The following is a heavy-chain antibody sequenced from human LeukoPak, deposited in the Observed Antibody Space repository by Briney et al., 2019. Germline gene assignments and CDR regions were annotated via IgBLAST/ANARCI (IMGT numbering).Heavy chain of an antibody. Sequence: ASVKVSCKASGYTFTSYDINWVRQATGQGLEWMGWMNPNSGNTGYAQKFQGRATMTRNTSISTAYMELSSLRSEDTAVYYCARSKGARFRELLNYWGQGTLVTVSS. D-gene: IGHD3-10*01. CDR1: GYTFTSYD. CDR3: ARSKGARFRELLNY. V-gene: IGHV1-8*01. J-gene: IGHJ4*02. CDR2: MNPNSGNT.